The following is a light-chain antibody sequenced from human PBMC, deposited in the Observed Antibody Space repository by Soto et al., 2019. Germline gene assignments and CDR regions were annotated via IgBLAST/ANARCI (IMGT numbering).Light chain of an antibody. CDR1: QSVSSN. Sequence: EIVMTQSPATLSVSPGEKATLSCRASQSVSSNLAWYQQKPGQAPRLLIYGASTRATDIPARFSGSGSGTEFTLTISSLQSEDFAVYYCHQYNNWPPWTFGQGTKVDIK. V-gene: IGKV3-15*01. CDR2: GAS. J-gene: IGKJ1*01. CDR3: HQYNNWPPWT.